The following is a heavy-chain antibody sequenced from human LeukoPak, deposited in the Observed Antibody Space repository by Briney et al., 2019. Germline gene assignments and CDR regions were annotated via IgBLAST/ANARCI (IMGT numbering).Heavy chain of an antibody. CDR2: IYYSGST. CDR1: GGSISSYY. J-gene: IGHJ4*02. D-gene: IGHD2-15*01. CDR3: ARDQSCSGGSCYPGYYFDY. V-gene: IGHV4-59*01. Sequence: SETLSLTCTVSGGSISSYYWSWIRQPPGKGLEWIGYIYYSGSTNYNPSLKSRVTISVDTSKNQFSLKLGSVTAADTAVYYCARDQSCSGGSCYPGYYFDYWGQGTLVTVSS.